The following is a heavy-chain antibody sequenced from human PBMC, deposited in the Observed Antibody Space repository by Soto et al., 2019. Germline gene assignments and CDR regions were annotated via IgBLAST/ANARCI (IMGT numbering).Heavy chain of an antibody. J-gene: IGHJ6*02. CDR1: GFTFSSYG. CDR2: ISYDGSNK. CDR3: AKDLTRGSSWPNYYYYGMDV. D-gene: IGHD6-13*01. V-gene: IGHV3-30*18. Sequence: QVQLVESGGGVVQPGSSLRLSCAASGFTFSSYGMHWVRQAPGKGLEWVAVISYDGSNKYYADSVKGRFTISRDNSKNTLYLQMNSLRAEDTAVYYCAKDLTRGSSWPNYYYYGMDVWCQGTTVTVSS.